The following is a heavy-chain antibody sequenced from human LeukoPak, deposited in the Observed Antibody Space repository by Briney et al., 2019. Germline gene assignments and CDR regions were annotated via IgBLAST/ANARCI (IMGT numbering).Heavy chain of an antibody. CDR2: INHSG. V-gene: IGHV4-34*01. Sequence: KASETLSLTCAVYGGSFSGYYWSWIRQPPGKGLEWIGEINHSGTISVDTSKNQFSLKLSSVTAADTAVYYCAREVLGYCSSTSCYGSFDYWGQGTLVTVSS. D-gene: IGHD2-2*01. CDR3: AREVLGYCSSTSCYGSFDY. J-gene: IGHJ4*02. CDR1: GGSFSGYY.